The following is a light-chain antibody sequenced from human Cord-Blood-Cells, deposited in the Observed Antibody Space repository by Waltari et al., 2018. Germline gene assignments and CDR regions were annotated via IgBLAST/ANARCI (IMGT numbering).Light chain of an antibody. CDR1: SSDVVSYNL. CDR3: CSYAGSSTFDV. Sequence: QSALTQPASVSGSPGQSITISCTGTSSDVVSYNLLSRYQQHPGKAPKLMIYEGSKRPSGVSNRFSGSKSGNTASLTISGLQAEDEADYYCCSYAGSSTFDVFGTGTKVTVL. V-gene: IGLV2-23*03. J-gene: IGLJ1*01. CDR2: EGS.